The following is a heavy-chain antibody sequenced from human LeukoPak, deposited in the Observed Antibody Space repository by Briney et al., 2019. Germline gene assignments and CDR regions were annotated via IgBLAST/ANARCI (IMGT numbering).Heavy chain of an antibody. V-gene: IGHV3-23*01. CDR3: AKGPYASAWFGEY. J-gene: IGHJ4*02. Sequence: TGGSLRLSCAASGFTFTSCAMTWVRQAPGKGLEWVSAISGSGGGTLYADSVKGRFTVSRDNSKNTLYLQINRLRAEDTAVYYCAKGPYASAWFGEYWGQGTLVTVSS. CDR2: ISGSGGGT. CDR1: GFTFTSCA. D-gene: IGHD3-10*01.